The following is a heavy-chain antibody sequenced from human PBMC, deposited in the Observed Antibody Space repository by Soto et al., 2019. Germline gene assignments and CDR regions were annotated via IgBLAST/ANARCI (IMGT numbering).Heavy chain of an antibody. CDR3: ARVLAPYYYYGMDV. V-gene: IGHV1-18*01. D-gene: IGHD2-15*01. Sequence: VASVKVSCKASGYTFTSYGISWVRQAPGQGLEWMGWISAYNGNTNYAQKLQGRVTMTTDTSTSTAYMELRSLRSDDTAVYYCARVLAPYYYYGMDVWGQGTTVTVSS. CDR1: GYTFTSYG. J-gene: IGHJ6*02. CDR2: ISAYNGNT.